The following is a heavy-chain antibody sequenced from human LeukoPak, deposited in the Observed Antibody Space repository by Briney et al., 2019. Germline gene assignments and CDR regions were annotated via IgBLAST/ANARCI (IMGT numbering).Heavy chain of an antibody. V-gene: IGHV4-59*01. Sequence: SETLSLACTVSGGSISSYYWSWIRQPPGKGLEWIGYIYYSGSTNYNPSLKSRVTISVDTSKNQFSLKLSSVTAADTAVYYCASCIAVAGDYYYYYGMDVWGQGTTVTVSS. D-gene: IGHD6-19*01. CDR3: ASCIAVAGDYYYYYGMDV. CDR2: IYYSGST. CDR1: GGSISSYY. J-gene: IGHJ6*02.